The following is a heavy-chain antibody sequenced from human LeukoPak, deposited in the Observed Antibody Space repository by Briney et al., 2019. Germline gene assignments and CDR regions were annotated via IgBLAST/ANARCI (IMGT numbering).Heavy chain of an antibody. CDR1: GGSINYYY. V-gene: IGHV4-59*01. J-gene: IGHJ4*02. CDR2: IYYSGSA. Sequence: SETLSLTCTVSGGSINYYYWSWLRQPPGKGLESIGYIYYSGSANYNPSLKSRVTMSVDTSKNQFSLKLNSVTAADTAVYYCARGLYGSKGIFDSWGQGTLVTVSS. D-gene: IGHD3-10*01. CDR3: ARGLYGSKGIFDS.